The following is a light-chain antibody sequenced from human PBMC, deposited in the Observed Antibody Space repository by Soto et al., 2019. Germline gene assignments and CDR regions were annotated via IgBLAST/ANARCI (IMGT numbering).Light chain of an antibody. Sequence: DIQMTQTPSTQSAAGGESSTRRSPYHQSISYYVAWYQKKPGKAPKVLIWNASSLQRGVPSRFSGCGSGTEFTLTICSLLLDDFATFCCKRYHRFSTWKCGQGTKVDIK. CDR3: KRYHRFSTWK. CDR1: QSISYY. J-gene: IGKJ1*01. CDR2: NAS. V-gene: IGKV1-5*01.